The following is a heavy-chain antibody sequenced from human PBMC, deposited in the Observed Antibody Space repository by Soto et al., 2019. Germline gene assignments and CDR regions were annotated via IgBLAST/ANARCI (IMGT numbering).Heavy chain of an antibody. J-gene: IGHJ5*02. D-gene: IGHD3-3*01. CDR2: IYYSGST. V-gene: IGHV4-30-4*01. CDR1: GGSISSGDYY. CDR3: ARAKKSDDFWSGYPRLGLDP. Sequence: SLTCTVSGGSISSGDYYWSWIRQPPGKGLEWIGYIYYSGSTYYNLSLKSRVTISVDTSKNQFSLKLSSVTAADTAVYYCARAKKSDDFWSGYPRLGLDPWGQGTLVTVS.